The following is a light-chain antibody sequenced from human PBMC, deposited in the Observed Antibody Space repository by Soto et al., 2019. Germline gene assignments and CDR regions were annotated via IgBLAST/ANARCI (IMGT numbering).Light chain of an antibody. J-gene: IGKJ3*01. CDR3: QQYGSSTFT. V-gene: IGKV3-20*01. CDR1: QSVSSSY. CDR2: GAS. Sequence: EIVLTQSPGTLSLSPGERATLSCRASQSVSSSYLAWYQQKPGQAPRRLIYGASSRATGIPDRFSGSGSGTDFTLTISRLEPEDFAVYYCQQYGSSTFTFGPGTKVAI.